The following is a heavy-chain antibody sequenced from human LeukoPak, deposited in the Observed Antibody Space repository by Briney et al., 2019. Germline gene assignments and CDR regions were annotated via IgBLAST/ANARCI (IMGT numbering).Heavy chain of an antibody. CDR1: GGSISSSYSY. J-gene: IGHJ6*02. CDR2: IYYSGNT. Sequence: SETLSLTCTISGGSISSSYSYWGWIRQPPGKGLKWIGNIYYSGNTYYSPSLTSRVTLSVDTSENQFSLKLSSVTAADTAVYYCARAHSIASYYYGVDVWGQGTTVTVSS. CDR3: ARAHSIASYYYGVDV. V-gene: IGHV4-39*07. D-gene: IGHD2/OR15-2a*01.